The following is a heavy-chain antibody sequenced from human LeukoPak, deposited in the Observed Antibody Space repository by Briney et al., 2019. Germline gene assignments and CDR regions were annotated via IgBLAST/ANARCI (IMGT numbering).Heavy chain of an antibody. V-gene: IGHV3-23*01. CDR3: ARGSTYYDSSGQVPFDY. CDR2: IYENGGTT. D-gene: IGHD3-22*01. J-gene: IGHJ4*02. CDR1: GFTFRSHA. Sequence: GGSLRLSCVGSGFTFRSHAMSWVRQAPEKGLEFVSGIYENGGTTYYADSVKGRFTISRDNGKNTLYLQMNSLRAEDTAIYYCARGSTYYDSSGQVPFDYWGQGTLVTVSS.